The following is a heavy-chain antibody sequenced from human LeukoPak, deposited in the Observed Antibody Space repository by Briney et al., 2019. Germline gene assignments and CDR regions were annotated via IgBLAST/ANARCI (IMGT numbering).Heavy chain of an antibody. CDR2: ISSSSSYI. CDR3: DGGNYYYGMDV. CDR1: GFTFSSYS. J-gene: IGHJ6*02. V-gene: IGHV3-21*01. Sequence: GGSLRLSCAASGFTFSSYSMNWVRQAPGKGLEWVSSISSSSSYIYYADSVKGRFTISRDNAKSSLYLQMNSLRAEDTAVYYCDGGNYYYGMDVWGQGTTVTVSS. D-gene: IGHD3-3*01.